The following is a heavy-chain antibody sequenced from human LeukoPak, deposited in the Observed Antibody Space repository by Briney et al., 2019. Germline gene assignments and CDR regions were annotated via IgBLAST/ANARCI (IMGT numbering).Heavy chain of an antibody. CDR1: GYTFTNYD. CDR3: ARGLGSFGLVPGADY. CDR2: MNPNSGNT. Sequence: GASVKVSCKASGYTFTNYDINWVRQAAGQGLEWMGWMNPNSGNTGYAQKLQGRVTFTRGTSISTAYMELSSLRSEDTAVYYCARGLGSFGLVPGADYWGQGTLVTVSS. J-gene: IGHJ4*02. V-gene: IGHV1-8*03. D-gene: IGHD3-10*01.